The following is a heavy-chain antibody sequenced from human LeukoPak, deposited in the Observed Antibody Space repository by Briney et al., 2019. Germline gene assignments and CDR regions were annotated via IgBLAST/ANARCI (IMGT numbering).Heavy chain of an antibody. Sequence: SETLSLTCTVSGGSISSYYWSWIRQPAGKGLEWIGRIYTSGSTYYNPSLGSRVTISVDNSKNQFSLKLSSVTAADTAVYYCASYTSSGSYFDYWGQGTLVTVSS. CDR2: IYTSGST. V-gene: IGHV4-4*07. J-gene: IGHJ4*02. CDR1: GGSISSYY. D-gene: IGHD1-26*01. CDR3: ASYTSSGSYFDY.